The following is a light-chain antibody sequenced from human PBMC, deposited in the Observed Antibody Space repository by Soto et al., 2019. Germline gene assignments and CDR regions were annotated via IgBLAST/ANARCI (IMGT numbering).Light chain of an antibody. V-gene: IGKV3-15*01. Sequence: EIVLTQSPATLSVSPGERATLSCRASQSISTLLAWYQQNPGQAPRLLIYSASTRATGIPARFSGSGSGADFTLTISSLQSEDFAVYYCQQYYDWPITFGQGTRLEIK. CDR2: SAS. J-gene: IGKJ5*01. CDR1: QSISTL. CDR3: QQYYDWPIT.